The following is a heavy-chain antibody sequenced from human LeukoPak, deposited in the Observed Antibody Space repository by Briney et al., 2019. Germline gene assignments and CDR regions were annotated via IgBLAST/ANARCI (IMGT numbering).Heavy chain of an antibody. CDR1: GFTFSSYG. Sequence: GRSLRLSCAASGFTFSSYGMHWVRQPPGKGLEWVAVISYDGSNKYYADSVKGRFTISRDNSKNTLYLQMNSLRAEDTAVYYRAKAPVAAAGYYFDYWGQGTLVTVSS. D-gene: IGHD6-13*01. CDR3: AKAPVAAAGYYFDY. CDR2: ISYDGSNK. V-gene: IGHV3-30*18. J-gene: IGHJ4*02.